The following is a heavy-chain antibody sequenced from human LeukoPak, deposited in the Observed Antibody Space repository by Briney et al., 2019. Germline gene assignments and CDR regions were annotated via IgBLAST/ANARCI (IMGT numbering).Heavy chain of an antibody. J-gene: IGHJ4*02. CDR1: GFTFSSYW. D-gene: IGHD3-22*01. CDR3: ARDRVKIEYYYDSSGYSNDY. CDR2: IKQDGSEK. Sequence: GGSLRLSCAAPGFTFSSYWMSWVRQAPGKGLEWVANIKQDGSEKYYVDSVKGRFTISRDNAKNSLYLQMNSLRAEDTAVYYCARDRVKIEYYYDSSGYSNDYWGQGTLVTVSS. V-gene: IGHV3-7*01.